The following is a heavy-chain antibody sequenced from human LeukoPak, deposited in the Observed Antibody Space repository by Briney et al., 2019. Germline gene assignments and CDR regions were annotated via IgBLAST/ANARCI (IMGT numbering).Heavy chain of an antibody. CDR1: GFTVSSNY. CDR3: ARGELLLWFGEDYYFDY. D-gene: IGHD3-10*01. CDR2: IYSGGST. J-gene: IGHJ4*02. V-gene: IGHV3-66*01. Sequence: GGSLRLSCAASGFTVSSNYMSWVRQAPGKGLEWVSVIYSGGSTYYADSVKGRFTISRDNSKNTLYLQMNSLRAEDTAVYYCARGELLLWFGEDYYFDYWGQGTLVTVSS.